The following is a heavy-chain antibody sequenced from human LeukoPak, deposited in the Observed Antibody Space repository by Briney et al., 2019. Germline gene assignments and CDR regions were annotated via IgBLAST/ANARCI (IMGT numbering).Heavy chain of an antibody. CDR2: ISSSGSAT. Sequence: PGGSLRLSCVASGFTFTTYEMTWVRQAPGKGLEWVSHISSSGSATYYADSVKGRFTISRDNARKSLYLQMSSLRAEDTALYYCARDPYSSSLFDCWGQGTLVTVSS. V-gene: IGHV3-48*03. D-gene: IGHD6-6*01. CDR3: ARDPYSSSLFDC. CDR1: GFTFTTYE. J-gene: IGHJ5*01.